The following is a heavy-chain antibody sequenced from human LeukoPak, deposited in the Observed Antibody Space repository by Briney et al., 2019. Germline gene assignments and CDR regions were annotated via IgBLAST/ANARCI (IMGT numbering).Heavy chain of an antibody. CDR1: GFTFRSYW. CDR2: IKRDGSEK. J-gene: IGHJ6*03. CDR3: ARVPRYCSGGSCYMFNTLYYYYMDV. V-gene: IGHV3-7*01. Sequence: PGGSLRLSCAASGFTFRSYWMSWVRQAPGKGLEWVANIKRDGSEKYYVDSVKGRFTISRDNAKNSLYLQMNSLRAEDTAVYYCARVPRYCSGGSCYMFNTLYYYYMDVWGKGTTVTVSS. D-gene: IGHD2-15*01.